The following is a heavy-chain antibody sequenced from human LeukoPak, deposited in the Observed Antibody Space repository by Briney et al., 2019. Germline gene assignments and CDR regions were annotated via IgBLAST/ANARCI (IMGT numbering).Heavy chain of an antibody. D-gene: IGHD4-23*01. CDR1: GGSISSYY. Sequence: PSETLSLTCTVSGGSISSYYWSWIRQPPGKGLEWIGYIYYSGSTNYNPSLKSRVTISVDTSKNQFSLKLSSVTAADTAVYYCARVSDLTRRSHYFDYWGQGTLVTVSS. J-gene: IGHJ4*02. V-gene: IGHV4-59*01. CDR2: IYYSGST. CDR3: ARVSDLTRRSHYFDY.